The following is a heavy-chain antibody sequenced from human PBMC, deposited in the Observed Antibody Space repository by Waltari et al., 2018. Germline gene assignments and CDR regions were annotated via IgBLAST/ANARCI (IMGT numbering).Heavy chain of an antibody. J-gene: IGHJ5*02. CDR1: GFSLSNYP. Sequence: QVHLMESGGGVVQPGGSLRVFCAASGFSLSNYPMHWVRQAPGKGLEWVAVISYDGPNTFYADSVKCRFTISRDTSKNTLYLQMNSLRSEDTAVYYCARGGACSGENCYWGWFDPWGQGTLVTVSS. CDR2: ISYDGPNT. CDR3: ARGGACSGENCYWGWFDP. D-gene: IGHD2-15*01. V-gene: IGHV3-30*04.